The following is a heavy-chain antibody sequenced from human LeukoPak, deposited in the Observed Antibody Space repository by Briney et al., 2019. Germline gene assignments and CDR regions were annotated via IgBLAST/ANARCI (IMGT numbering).Heavy chain of an antibody. Sequence: GGSLRLSCAASGFTFSTYWMSWVRQAPGKGLEWVANLKEDGSEKYYVDSVKGRFTISRDNAKNSLYLQMNSLRVEDTAVYYCVRGAQFYGSGSYDYWGQGTLVAVSS. D-gene: IGHD3-10*01. CDR1: GFTFSTYW. CDR2: LKEDGSEK. CDR3: VRGAQFYGSGSYDY. J-gene: IGHJ4*02. V-gene: IGHV3-7*01.